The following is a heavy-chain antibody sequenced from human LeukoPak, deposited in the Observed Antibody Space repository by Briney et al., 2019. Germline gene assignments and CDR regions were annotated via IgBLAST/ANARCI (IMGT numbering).Heavy chain of an antibody. CDR1: GFTFSSYA. V-gene: IGHV3-30-3*01. CDR2: ISYDGSNK. CDR3: AKGGSGSYWSYGMDV. Sequence: GGSLRLSCAASGFTFSSYAMHWVRQAPGKGLEWVAVISYDGSNKYYADSVKGRFTISRDDSKNTLYLQMNSLRAEDTAVYYCAKGGSGSYWSYGMDVWGQGTTVTVSS. D-gene: IGHD3-10*01. J-gene: IGHJ6*02.